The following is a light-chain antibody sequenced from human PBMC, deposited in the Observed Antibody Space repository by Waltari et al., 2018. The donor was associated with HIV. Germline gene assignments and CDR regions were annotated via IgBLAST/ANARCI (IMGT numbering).Light chain of an antibody. Sequence: DIVMTQSPDSLAVSLGERATINCRSSRGILYSSNNKNCLAWYQQKPGQPPKVIIYWASTRESGVPDRFSGSGSGTDFTLTISSLQAEDVAVYYCQQYYSTPITFGPGTKVDIK. CDR2: WAS. CDR1: RGILYSSNNKNC. J-gene: IGKJ3*01. CDR3: QQYYSTPIT. V-gene: IGKV4-1*01.